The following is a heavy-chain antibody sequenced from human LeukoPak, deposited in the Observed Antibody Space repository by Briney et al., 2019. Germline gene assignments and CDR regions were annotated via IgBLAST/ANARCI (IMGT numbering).Heavy chain of an antibody. CDR3: AKDVSISLAYYFDS. V-gene: IGHV3-23*01. Sequence: GGSLRLSCAASGFTFSSYAMSWVRQAPGKGLEWVALISGSGGTTHYADSVKGRFIISSDYSKNTLYLQMKGLRAEDTAVYYCAKDVSISLAYYFDSWGQGTLVTVSS. CDR2: ISGSGGTT. CDR1: GFTFSSYA. J-gene: IGHJ4*02.